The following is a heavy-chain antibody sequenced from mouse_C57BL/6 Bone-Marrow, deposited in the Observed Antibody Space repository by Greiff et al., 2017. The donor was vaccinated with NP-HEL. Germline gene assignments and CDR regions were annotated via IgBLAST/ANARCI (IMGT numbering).Heavy chain of an antibody. CDR2: IYPGSGST. D-gene: IGHD1-1*01. CDR1: GYTFTSYW. CDR3: ARGGATTVYAMDY. J-gene: IGHJ4*01. V-gene: IGHV1-55*01. Sequence: QVQLQQPGAELVKPGASVKMSCKASGYTFTSYWITWVKQRPGQGLEWIGDIYPGSGSTNYNEKFKSKATLTVDTSSSTAYMQLSSLTSEDSAVYYCARGGATTVYAMDYWGQGTSVTVSS.